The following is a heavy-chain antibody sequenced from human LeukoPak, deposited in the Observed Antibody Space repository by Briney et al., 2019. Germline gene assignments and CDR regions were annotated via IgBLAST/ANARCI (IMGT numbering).Heavy chain of an antibody. D-gene: IGHD6-19*01. V-gene: IGHV3-23*01. CDR3: AKGLSSGWYMALFDY. J-gene: IGHJ4*02. CDR1: GFTFSSYA. CDR2: ISGSGGST. Sequence: GWSLRLSCAASGFTFSSYAMSWVRQAPGKGLEWVSAISGSGGSTYYADSVKGRFTISRDNSKNTLYLQMNSLRAEDTAVYYCAKGLSSGWYMALFDYWGQGTLVTVSS.